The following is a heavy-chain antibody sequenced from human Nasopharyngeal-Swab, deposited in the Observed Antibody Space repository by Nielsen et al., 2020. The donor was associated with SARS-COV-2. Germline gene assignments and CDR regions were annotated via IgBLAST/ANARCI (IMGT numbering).Heavy chain of an antibody. Sequence: GESLKISCAASGFTFSSYDMHWVRQATGKGLGWVSAIGTAGDTYYPGSVKGRFTISRENAKNSLYLQMNSLRAGDTAVYYCARVFPDDESGYYYYGMDVWGQGTTVTVSS. CDR2: IGTAGDT. J-gene: IGHJ6*02. V-gene: IGHV3-13*01. CDR1: GFTFSSYD. CDR3: ARVFPDDESGYYYYGMDV. D-gene: IGHD3-10*01.